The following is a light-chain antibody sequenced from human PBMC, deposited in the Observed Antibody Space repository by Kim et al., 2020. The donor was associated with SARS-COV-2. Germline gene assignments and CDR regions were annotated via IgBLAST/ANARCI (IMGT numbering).Light chain of an antibody. J-gene: IGLJ3*02. Sequence: QSVLTQPPSASGTPGQRVTISCSGSSSNVGSNHVSWYQHVPGTAPKLIIHDNYERPTGVPDRFSGSRSAMSASLAISGLRSEDEADYYCAAWDDVLRGRVFGGGTQLTVL. CDR2: DNY. CDR3: AAWDDVLRGRV. V-gene: IGLV1-47*02. CDR1: SSNVGSNH.